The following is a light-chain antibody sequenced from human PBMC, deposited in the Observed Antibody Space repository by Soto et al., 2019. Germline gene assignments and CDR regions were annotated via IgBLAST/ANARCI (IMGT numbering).Light chain of an antibody. CDR2: AAS. Sequence: DIQMTQSPSSLSASVGDSLTITCRASQYISTYLNWYQQKPGKAPKLLIFAASSLQSGVPSRFSGSRSGPDFTLTISSLQPEDFATYYCQQSYSSPPTFGQGTKVDI. CDR1: QYISTY. J-gene: IGKJ1*01. V-gene: IGKV1-39*01. CDR3: QQSYSSPPT.